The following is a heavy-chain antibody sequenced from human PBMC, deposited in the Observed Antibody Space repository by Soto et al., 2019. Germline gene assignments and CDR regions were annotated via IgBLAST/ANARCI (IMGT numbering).Heavy chain of an antibody. CDR2: IYHSGST. Sequence: PSETLSLTCAVSGGSISSSNWWSWVRQPPGKGLEWIGEIYHSGSTNYNPSLKSRVTISVDKSKNQFSLKLSSVTAADTAVYYCARSLYSSSLGFDPWGQGTLVTVSS. V-gene: IGHV4-4*02. CDR3: ARSLYSSSLGFDP. D-gene: IGHD6-13*01. J-gene: IGHJ5*02. CDR1: GGSISSSNW.